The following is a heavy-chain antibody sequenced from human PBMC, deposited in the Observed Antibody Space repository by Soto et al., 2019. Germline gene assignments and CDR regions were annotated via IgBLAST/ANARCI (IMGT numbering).Heavy chain of an antibody. V-gene: IGHV3-30-3*01. Sequence: TGGSLRLSCAASGFTFSSYAMHWVRQAPGKGLEWVAVISYDGSNKYYADSVKGRFTISRDNSKNTLYLQMNSLRAEDTAVYYCARDRGGYSSGWYDHYYYGMDVWGQGTTVTVSS. CDR2: ISYDGSNK. D-gene: IGHD6-19*01. J-gene: IGHJ6*02. CDR1: GFTFSSYA. CDR3: ARDRGGYSSGWYDHYYYGMDV.